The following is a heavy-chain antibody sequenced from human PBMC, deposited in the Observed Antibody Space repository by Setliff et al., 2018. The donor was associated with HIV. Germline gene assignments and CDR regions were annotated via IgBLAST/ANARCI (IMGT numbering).Heavy chain of an antibody. J-gene: IGHJ5*02. CDR2: ISYSGYT. CDR3: ARGLRRFDPSATAPHNWFDP. Sequence: SSETLSLTCTVSGDTINSGGYHWTWIRQHPGKGQEWIGHISYSGYTYDNPALKSRLTISLYTSKSQFSLKLSSVTAADTAVYYCARGLRRFDPSATAPHNWFDPGGQGTLVTVS. D-gene: IGHD1-26*01. CDR1: GDTINSGGYH. V-gene: IGHV4-31*03.